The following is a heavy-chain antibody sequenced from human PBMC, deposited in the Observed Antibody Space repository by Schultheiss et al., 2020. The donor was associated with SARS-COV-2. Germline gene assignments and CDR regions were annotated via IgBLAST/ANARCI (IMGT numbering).Heavy chain of an antibody. V-gene: IGHV4-59*12. Sequence: SETLSLTCTVSGGSISSYYWSWIRQHPGKGLEWIGYIYYSGSTYYNPSLKSPVSISVDTSKNQFSLKLSSVTAADTAVYYCAREPTIPSRYYYYYMDVWGKGTTVTVSS. CDR1: GGSISSYY. J-gene: IGHJ6*03. CDR3: AREPTIPSRYYYYYMDV. CDR2: IYYSGST. D-gene: IGHD2-2*01.